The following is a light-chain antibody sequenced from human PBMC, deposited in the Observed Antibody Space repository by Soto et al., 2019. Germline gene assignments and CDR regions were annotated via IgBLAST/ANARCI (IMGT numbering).Light chain of an antibody. CDR1: QSIHTS. J-gene: IGKJ5*01. CDR2: DST. Sequence: VLTQSPATLSLSPGERATLSCRASQSIHTSLAWYQQKPGQPPRLVVYDSTLRANGVPDRFGGSRSGTEFTLTINNLEPADFAVYYCQQRNVWPPITFGQGTRLEI. V-gene: IGKV3-11*01. CDR3: QQRNVWPPIT.